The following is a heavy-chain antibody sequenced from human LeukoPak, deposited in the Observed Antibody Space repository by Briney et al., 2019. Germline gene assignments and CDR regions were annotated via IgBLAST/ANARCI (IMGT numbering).Heavy chain of an antibody. CDR2: VSSSSSYL. CDR3: ARDLSGDWGYYYYYMDV. V-gene: IGHV3-21*01. J-gene: IGHJ6*03. CDR1: GLTFSSDS. Sequence: PGGTLRLSCAASGLTFSSDSMNWVYEAPPKGLEWVSSVSSSSSYLYYADSVKGRFTISRDNDKNSLYLQKNSLRAEDTAVYYCARDLSGDWGYYYYYMDVWGKGTTVTGSS. D-gene: IGHD3/OR15-3a*01.